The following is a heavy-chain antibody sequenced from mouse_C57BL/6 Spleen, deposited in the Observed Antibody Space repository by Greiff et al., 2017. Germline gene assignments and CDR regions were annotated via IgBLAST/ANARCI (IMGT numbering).Heavy chain of an antibody. Sequence: EVKVEESGGGLVKPGGSLKLSCAASGFTFSSYTMSWVRQTPEKRLEWVATISGGGGNTYYPDSVKGRFTISRDNAKNTLYLQMSRLRSEDTALYYCARHTGSSPPFAYWGQGTLVTVSA. V-gene: IGHV5-9*01. CDR1: GFTFSSYT. CDR2: ISGGGGNT. J-gene: IGHJ3*01. CDR3: ARHTGSSPPFAY. D-gene: IGHD1-1*01.